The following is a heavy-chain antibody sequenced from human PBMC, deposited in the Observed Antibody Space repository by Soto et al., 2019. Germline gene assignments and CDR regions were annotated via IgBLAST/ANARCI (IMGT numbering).Heavy chain of an antibody. CDR3: AKNGPLAGMDV. V-gene: IGHV3-30*18. J-gene: IGHJ6*02. CDR2: ISYDGSNK. CDR1: GFTFSSYG. Sequence: GGSLRLSCAASGFTFSSYGMHWVRQAPGKGLEWVAVISYDGSNKYYADSVKGRFTISRDNSKNTLYLQMNSLRAEDTAVYYCAKNGPLAGMDVWGQGTTVTVSS. D-gene: IGHD2-8*01.